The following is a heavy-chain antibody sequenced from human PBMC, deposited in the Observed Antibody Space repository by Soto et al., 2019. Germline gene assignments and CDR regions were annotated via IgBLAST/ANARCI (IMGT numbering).Heavy chain of an antibody. V-gene: IGHV1-2*04. CDR1: GYTFTGYY. CDR3: ARDRGSYSDAFDI. D-gene: IGHD1-26*01. Sequence: ASVKVSCKASGYTFTGYYMHWVRQAPGQGLEWMGWINPNSGGTNYAQKFQGWVTMTRDTSISTAYMELSRLRSDDTAVYYCARDRGSYSDAFDIWGQGTMVTVSS. J-gene: IGHJ3*02. CDR2: INPNSGGT.